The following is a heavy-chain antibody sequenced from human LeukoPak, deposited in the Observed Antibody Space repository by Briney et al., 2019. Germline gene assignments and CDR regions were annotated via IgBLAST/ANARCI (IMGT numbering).Heavy chain of an antibody. D-gene: IGHD3-10*01. J-gene: IGHJ4*02. CDR1: GFTFSSYS. CDR3: AKGPLRVRGFDY. Sequence: PGGSLRLSCAASGFTFSSYSMSWVRQAPGKGLEWVSAINGSGGSTYYADSVRGRFTISRDNSKNTLYLQMNSLRAEDTAVYYCAKGPLRVRGFDYWGQGTLVTVSS. CDR2: INGSGGST. V-gene: IGHV3-23*01.